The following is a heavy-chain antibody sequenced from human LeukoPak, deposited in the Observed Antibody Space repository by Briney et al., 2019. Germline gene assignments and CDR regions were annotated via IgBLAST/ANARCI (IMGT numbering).Heavy chain of an antibody. J-gene: IGHJ5*02. CDR3: ARGGYSSSWYRWFDP. Sequence: PSETLSLTCTVSGYSISSGYYWGWIRQPPGKGLEWIGSIYHSGSTYYNPSLKSRVTISVDTSKNQFSLKLSSVTAADTAVYYCARGGYSSSWYRWFDPWGQGTLVTVSS. CDR2: IYHSGST. CDR1: GYSISSGYY. D-gene: IGHD6-13*01. V-gene: IGHV4-38-2*02.